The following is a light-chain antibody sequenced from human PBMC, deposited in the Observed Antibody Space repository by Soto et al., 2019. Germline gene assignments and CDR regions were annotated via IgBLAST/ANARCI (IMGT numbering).Light chain of an antibody. CDR1: SSDVGGYDY. Sequence: QSALTQPASVSGSPGQSITISCTGTSSDVGGYDYVSWYQIHPGKAPKLMVFEVSNRPSGVSYRFSGSKSGNTASLTISGLQAEDEADYFCSSYSLSPAYLSGTGTKVTVL. CDR2: EVS. V-gene: IGLV2-14*01. J-gene: IGLJ1*01. CDR3: SSYSLSPAYL.